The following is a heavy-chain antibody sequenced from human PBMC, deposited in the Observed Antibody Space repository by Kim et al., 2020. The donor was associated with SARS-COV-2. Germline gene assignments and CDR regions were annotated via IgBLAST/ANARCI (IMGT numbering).Heavy chain of an antibody. J-gene: IGHJ6*02. CDR3: ARGGRWHGGMDV. D-gene: IGHD2-15*01. V-gene: IGHV3-11*04. Sequence: YYANSVKGRFTISRDNAKNSLYLQMNSLRAEDTAVYYCARGGRWHGGMDVWGQGTTVTVSS.